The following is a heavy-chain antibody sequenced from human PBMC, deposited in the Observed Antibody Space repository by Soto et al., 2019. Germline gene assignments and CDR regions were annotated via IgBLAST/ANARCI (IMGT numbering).Heavy chain of an antibody. CDR1: GASISSYY. D-gene: IGHD3-22*01. V-gene: IGHV4-59*01. J-gene: IGHJ4*02. CDR3: ASSAPDYYYDSSGFVY. Sequence: QVQLQESGPGLVKPSETLSLTCTVSGASISSYYWSWIRQPPGKGLEWIGNIYYSGSTNYKPSLTSRVTISVDTSKNQFSLKLSSVTAADTAVYYCASSAPDYYYDSSGFVYWGQGALVTVSS. CDR2: IYYSGST.